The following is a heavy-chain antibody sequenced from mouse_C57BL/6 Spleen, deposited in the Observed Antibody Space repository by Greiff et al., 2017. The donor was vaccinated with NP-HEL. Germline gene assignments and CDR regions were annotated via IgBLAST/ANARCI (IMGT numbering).Heavy chain of an antibody. CDR1: GFTFSSYG. J-gene: IGHJ3*01. D-gene: IGHD4-1*01. CDR3: ARHVLTGTTAWFAY. V-gene: IGHV5-6*01. Sequence: EVQLQESGGDLVKPGGSLKLSCAASGFTFSSYGMSWVRQTPDKRLEWVATISSGGSYTYYPDSVMGRFTISRDNAKNTLYLQMSSLKSEDTAMYYCARHVLTGTTAWFAYWGQGTLVTVSA. CDR2: ISSGGSYT.